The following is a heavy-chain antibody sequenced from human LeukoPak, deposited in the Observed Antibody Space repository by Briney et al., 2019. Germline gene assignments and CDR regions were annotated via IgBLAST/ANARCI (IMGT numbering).Heavy chain of an antibody. Sequence: PGESLRLSCVASGLTFSGQWLNWVRQAPGQGLAWVANIKHDGREKYYVDSVKGRFTISRDDGQNSLSLHMNSVRAEDTAIYYCGYTNNFYHWGQGALVVVSA. CDR3: GYTNNFYH. D-gene: IGHD3-16*02. V-gene: IGHV3-7*01. J-gene: IGHJ4*02. CDR1: GLTFSGQW. CDR2: IKHDGREK.